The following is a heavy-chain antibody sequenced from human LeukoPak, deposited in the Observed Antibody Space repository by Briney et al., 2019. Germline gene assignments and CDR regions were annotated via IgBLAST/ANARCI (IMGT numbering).Heavy chain of an antibody. CDR3: SRNGLVDFDY. Sequence: GGSLTLSCTTSGFAFDDFAMSWVRQPAGKGLEWVGFIRRRAYGGAAEYAASVKGRFIISRDDSNGSAYLQMNSLKTEDTAVYYCSRNGLVDFDYWGQGSRVIVSP. CDR2: IRRRAYGGAA. J-gene: IGHJ4*02. CDR1: GFAFDDFA. V-gene: IGHV3-49*04.